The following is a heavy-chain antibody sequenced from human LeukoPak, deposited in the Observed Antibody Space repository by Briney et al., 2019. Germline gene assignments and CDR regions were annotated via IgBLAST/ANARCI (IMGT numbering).Heavy chain of an antibody. D-gene: IGHD3-10*01. J-gene: IGHJ4*02. V-gene: IGHV3-23*01. CDR2: ISGSGGST. CDR3: ARDTWFGELFY. CDR1: GFTFSSYA. Sequence: GGSLRLSCAASGFTFSSYAMSWVRQAPGKGLEWVSAISGSGGSTYYADSVKGRFTISRDNAKNSLYLQMNSLRAEDTAVYYCARDTWFGELFYWGQGTLVTVSS.